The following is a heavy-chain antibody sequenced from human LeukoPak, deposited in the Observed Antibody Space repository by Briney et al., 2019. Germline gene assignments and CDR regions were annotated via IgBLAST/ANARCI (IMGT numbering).Heavy chain of an antibody. CDR2: INHSGST. D-gene: IGHD3-22*01. V-gene: IGHV4-34*01. Sequence: PGGSLRLSCAASGFTFSSYDMSWIRQPPGKGLEWIGEINHSGSTNYNPSLKSRVTISVDTSKNQFSLKLSSVTAADTAVYYCARAYYYDSSGFPKDYYGMDVWGQGTTVTVSS. CDR3: ARAYYYDSSGFPKDYYGMDV. J-gene: IGHJ6*02. CDR1: GFTFSSYD.